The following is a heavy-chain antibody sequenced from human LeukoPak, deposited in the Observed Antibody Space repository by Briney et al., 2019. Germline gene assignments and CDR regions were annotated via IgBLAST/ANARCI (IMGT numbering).Heavy chain of an antibody. Sequence: PSETLSLTCSVSGGSIHTYYWVWIRQPAGKGLEWVGRINISGHRDYNPSLRSRVTMSIDKTDNQFSLNLRSVTAADTAVYYCAREREHSYGSDFDHWGQGILVTVSS. V-gene: IGHV4-4*07. CDR2: INISGHR. CDR3: AREREHSYGSDFDH. J-gene: IGHJ4*02. D-gene: IGHD5-18*01. CDR1: GGSIHTYY.